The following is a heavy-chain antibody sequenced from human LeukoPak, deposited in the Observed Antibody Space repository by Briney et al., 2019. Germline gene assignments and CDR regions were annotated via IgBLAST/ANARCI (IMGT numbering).Heavy chain of an antibody. Sequence: GGSLRLSCAASGFTFSSYGMNWVRQAPGKGLEWVSYISSSSSTIYYADSVKGRFTIFRDNAKNSLYLQLSSLRPEDTALYYCAKHLTATNTYIFFGLDVWGQGTSVTVSS. J-gene: IGHJ6*02. V-gene: IGHV3-48*04. CDR3: AKHLTATNTYIFFGLDV. CDR1: GFTFSSYG. CDR2: ISSSSSTI. D-gene: IGHD1-26*01.